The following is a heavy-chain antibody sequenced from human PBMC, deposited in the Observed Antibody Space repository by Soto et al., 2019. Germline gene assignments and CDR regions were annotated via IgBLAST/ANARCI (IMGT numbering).Heavy chain of an antibody. Sequence: GGSLRLSCAASGFTFSSYGMHWVRQAPGKGLEWVAVIWYDGSNKYYADSVKGRFTISRDNSKNTLYLQMNSLRAEDTAVYYFANVCGYSYGYDAFDIWGQETMVNVS. CDR3: ANVCGYSYGYDAFDI. CDR2: IWYDGSNK. V-gene: IGHV3-33*06. J-gene: IGHJ3*02. D-gene: IGHD5-18*01. CDR1: GFTFSSYG.